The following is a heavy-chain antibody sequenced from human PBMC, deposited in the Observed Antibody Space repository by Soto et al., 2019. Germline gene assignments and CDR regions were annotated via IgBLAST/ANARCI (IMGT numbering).Heavy chain of an antibody. CDR2: FNPANQNT. Sequence: QVQLVQSGTEVKRPGPSVKVSCKASDYTFSNYGASWMRQAPGQGLEWVGWFNPANQNTNYEQKFQDRVSMTADTSTSTAYMELGGLRSDDTAVYYCARVKFGDPFDFWGQGTLVTVSS. D-gene: IGHD2-21*02. CDR3: ARVKFGDPFDF. CDR1: DYTFSNYG. J-gene: IGHJ4*02. V-gene: IGHV1-18*01.